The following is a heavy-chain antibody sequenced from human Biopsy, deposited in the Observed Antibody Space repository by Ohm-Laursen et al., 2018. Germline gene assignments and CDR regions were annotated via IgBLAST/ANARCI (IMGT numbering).Heavy chain of an antibody. CDR3: ATKLTGYFHH. CDR2: NIPILRTG. D-gene: IGHD3-9*01. J-gene: IGHJ1*01. CDR1: AGTFSNYG. Sequence: SVKASCKTPAGTFSNYGVNWVRQAPGQGLEWLGGNIPILRTGNYAQKFQDRVTVAADTSTSTATMELRSLRSDDTAVYYCATKLTGYFHHWGQGTLVIVSS. V-gene: IGHV1-69*06.